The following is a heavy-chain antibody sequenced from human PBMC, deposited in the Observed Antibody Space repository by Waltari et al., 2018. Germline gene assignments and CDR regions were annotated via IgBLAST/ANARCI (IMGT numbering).Heavy chain of an antibody. D-gene: IGHD2-2*01. Sequence: QVQLVQSGAEVKKPGASVKVSCKASGGTFSSYAISWVRQAPGHGLEWMGGIIPIFGTANYAQKFQGRVTITADESTSTAYMELSSLRSEDTAVYYCARGVVVVPAPPYYYYMDVWGKGTTVTVSS. CDR1: GGTFSSYA. CDR2: IIPIFGTA. V-gene: IGHV1-69*01. J-gene: IGHJ6*03. CDR3: ARGVVVVPAPPYYYYMDV.